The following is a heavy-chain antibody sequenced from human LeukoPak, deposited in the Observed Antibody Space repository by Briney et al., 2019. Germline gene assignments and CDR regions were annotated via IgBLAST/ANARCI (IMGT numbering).Heavy chain of an antibody. CDR1: GYTFTSYY. CDR2: INPSGGST. V-gene: IGHV1-46*01. D-gene: IGHD4-23*01. Sequence: ASVKVSCKASGYTFTSYYMHWVRQAPGQGLEWMGIINPSGGSTSYAQKFQGRVTMTRDTSTSTVYMELSSLRSEDTAVYYCARDRADYGGNSGAFDICDQGTRVTVSS. CDR3: ARDRADYGGNSGAFDI. J-gene: IGHJ3*02.